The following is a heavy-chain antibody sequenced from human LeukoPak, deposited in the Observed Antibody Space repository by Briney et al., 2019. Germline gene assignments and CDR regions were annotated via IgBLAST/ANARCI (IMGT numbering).Heavy chain of an antibody. CDR3: ARRAGAYSHPYDY. CDR2: ISDIGSTI. V-gene: IGHV3-11*04. Sequence: GGSLRLSCAASGFTFSDYYMSWIRQAPGKGLEWVSYISDIGSTIFYADSVKGRFTISRDNAKNSLYLQMNSLRGEDTAVYYCARRAGAYSHPYDYWGQGTLVTVSS. J-gene: IGHJ4*02. D-gene: IGHD4/OR15-4a*01. CDR1: GFTFSDYY.